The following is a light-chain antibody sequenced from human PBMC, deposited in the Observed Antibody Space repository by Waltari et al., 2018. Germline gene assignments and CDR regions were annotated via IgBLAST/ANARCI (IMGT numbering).Light chain of an antibody. Sequence: SVLTQPPSLSGAPGQRVTISCTCSSSTLGAGYDAHWYPQLPGTAPNLLIYGNSNRPSGVPDRFSGSKSGTSASLAITGLQAEDEADYYCQSYDSSLSGGVFGGGTKLTVL. CDR1: SSTLGAGYD. J-gene: IGLJ2*01. CDR2: GNS. V-gene: IGLV1-40*01. CDR3: QSYDSSLSGGV.